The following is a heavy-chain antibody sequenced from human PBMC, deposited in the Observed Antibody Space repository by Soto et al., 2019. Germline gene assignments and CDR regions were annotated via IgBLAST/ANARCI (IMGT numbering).Heavy chain of an antibody. V-gene: IGHV3-48*02. D-gene: IGHD5-18*01. CDR1: GCTFSSYS. CDR2: ISSSSSSTI. CDR3: ARDRANTAMDDGTYYYYGMDV. Sequence: GGSLILSWAASGCTFSSYSMNWVRQAPGKGLEWVSYISSSSSSTIYYADSVKGRFTISRDNAKNSLYLQMNSLRDEDTAVYYCARDRANTAMDDGTYYYYGMDVWGQGTTVTVSS. J-gene: IGHJ6*02.